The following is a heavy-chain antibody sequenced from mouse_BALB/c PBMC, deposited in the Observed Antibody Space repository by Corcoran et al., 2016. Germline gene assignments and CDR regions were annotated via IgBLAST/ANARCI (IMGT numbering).Heavy chain of an antibody. V-gene: IGHV14-3*02. CDR2: IDPANGNT. CDR3: ANWDWYFDV. D-gene: IGHD4-1*01. J-gene: IGHJ1*01. CDR1: GFNIKDTY. Sequence: EVQLQQSGAELVKPGASVKLSCSASGFNIKDTYMHWVKQRPEQGLEWIGRIDPANGNTKYDPKFQGKATITADTSSNTAYLQLSSLTSEDTAVYYCANWDWYFDVWGARNTVTVSS.